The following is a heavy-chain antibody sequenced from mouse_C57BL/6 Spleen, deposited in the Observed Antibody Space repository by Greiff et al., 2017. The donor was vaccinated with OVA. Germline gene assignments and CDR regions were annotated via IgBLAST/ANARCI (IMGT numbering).Heavy chain of an antibody. V-gene: IGHV3-6*01. Sequence: DVKLQESGPGLVKPSQSLSLTCSVTGYSITSGYYWNWIRQFPGNKLEWMGYISYDGSNNYNPSLKNRISITRDTTKNQFFLKLNSVTTEDTATYYCARWDYDRAWFAYWGQGTLVTVSA. CDR3: ARWDYDRAWFAY. CDR1: GYSITSGYY. CDR2: ISYDGSN. J-gene: IGHJ3*01. D-gene: IGHD2-4*01.